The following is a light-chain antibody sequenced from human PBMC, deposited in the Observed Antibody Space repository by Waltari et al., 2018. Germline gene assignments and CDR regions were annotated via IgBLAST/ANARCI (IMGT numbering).Light chain of an antibody. J-gene: IGLJ1*01. CDR3: TSFTSSRTYV. CDR2: DVS. Sequence: QSALTQPVSVSGSPRQSIALSCTGPISAVVCYDYLLWYQQHPGKVPKLMIYDVSARPSGVSNRFSGSKSGNTASLTISGLQAEDEADYYCTSFTSSRTYVFGTGTKVTVL. CDR1: ISAVVCYDY. V-gene: IGLV2-14*03.